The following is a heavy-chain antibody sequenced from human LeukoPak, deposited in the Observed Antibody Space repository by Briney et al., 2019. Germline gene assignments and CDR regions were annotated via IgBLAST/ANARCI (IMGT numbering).Heavy chain of an antibody. CDR1: GYTFTSYG. V-gene: IGHV1-69*13. CDR3: ARGGRYCSSTSCYVSNGMDV. D-gene: IGHD2-2*01. CDR2: IIPIFGTA. Sequence: SVKVSCKASGYTFTSYGISWVRQAPGQGLEWMGGIIPIFGTANYAQKFQGRVTITADESTSTAYMELSSLRSEDTAVYYCARGGRYCSSTSCYVSNGMDVWGQGTTVTVSS. J-gene: IGHJ6*02.